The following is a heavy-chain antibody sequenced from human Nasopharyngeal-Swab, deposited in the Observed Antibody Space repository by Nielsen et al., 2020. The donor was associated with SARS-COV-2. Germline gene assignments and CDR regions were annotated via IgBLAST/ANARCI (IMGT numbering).Heavy chain of an antibody. CDR3: ARGSYGDKDAFDI. V-gene: IGHV3-11*01. Sequence: GESLKISCAASGFTFSDYYMSWIRQAPGKGLEWVSYISSSGSTIYYADSVKGQFTISRDNAKNSLYLQMNSLRAEDTAVYYCARGSYGDKDAFDIWGQETMVTASS. CDR2: ISSSGSTI. J-gene: IGHJ3*02. D-gene: IGHD4-17*01. CDR1: GFTFSDYY.